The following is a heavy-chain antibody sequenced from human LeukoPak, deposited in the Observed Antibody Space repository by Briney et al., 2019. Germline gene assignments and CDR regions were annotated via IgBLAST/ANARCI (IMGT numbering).Heavy chain of an antibody. CDR1: GFTFSSYA. Sequence: GASLRLSCAASGFTFSSYAMSWVRQAPGKGLEWVSAISGSGGSTYYADSVKGRFTISRDNSKDTLYLQMNSLRAEDTAVYYCAKGCFKRTVTVDYWGQGTLVTVSS. V-gene: IGHV3-23*01. CDR2: ISGSGGST. CDR3: AKGCFKRTVTVDY. D-gene: IGHD4-17*01. J-gene: IGHJ4*02.